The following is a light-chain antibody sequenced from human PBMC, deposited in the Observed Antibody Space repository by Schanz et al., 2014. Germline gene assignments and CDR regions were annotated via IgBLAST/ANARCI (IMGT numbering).Light chain of an antibody. CDR1: QSVSSNY. CDR2: GAS. V-gene: IGKV3-20*01. J-gene: IGKJ3*01. CDR3: QQYGISRFT. Sequence: EIVLTQSPGTLSLSPGDRATLSCRASQSVSSNYLAWYQQKPGQAPRLLIYGASSRATGIPDRFSGSGSGTDFTLTISRLEPEDFAVYYCQQYGISRFTFGPGTKVDIK.